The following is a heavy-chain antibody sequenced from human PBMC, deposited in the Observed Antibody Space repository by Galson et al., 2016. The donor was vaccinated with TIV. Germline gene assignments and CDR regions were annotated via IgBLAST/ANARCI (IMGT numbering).Heavy chain of an antibody. CDR3: ARDRFGAHEAVGSLFDY. D-gene: IGHD3-16*01. V-gene: IGHV3-23*01. Sequence: SLRLSCAASEFTFSSYAMSWVRQAPGKGLEWVSSISSFGGSAYYAHSVKGRFTISRDNSQLFLQMNSLRAEDTAVYYCARDRFGAHEAVGSLFDYWGQGTLVTVSS. CDR2: ISSFGGSA. J-gene: IGHJ4*02. CDR1: EFTFSSYA.